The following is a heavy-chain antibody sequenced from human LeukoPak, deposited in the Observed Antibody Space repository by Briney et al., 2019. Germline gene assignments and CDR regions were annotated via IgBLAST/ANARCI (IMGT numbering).Heavy chain of an antibody. Sequence: GGSLRLSCAASGFTFSSYAMHWVRQAPGKGLVWVSHINADEDRAAYADSVKGRFTISRDNARNTLYLQMNSLRAEDTAVYYCARDYYDSSGFDYWGQGTLVTVSS. J-gene: IGHJ4*02. D-gene: IGHD3-22*01. V-gene: IGHV3-74*01. CDR1: GFTFSSYA. CDR2: INADEDRA. CDR3: ARDYYDSSGFDY.